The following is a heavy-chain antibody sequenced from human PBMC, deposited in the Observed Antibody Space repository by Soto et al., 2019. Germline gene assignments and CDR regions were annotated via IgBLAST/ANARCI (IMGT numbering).Heavy chain of an antibody. D-gene: IGHD2-15*01. CDR2: ISYSGST. J-gene: IGHJ4*02. Sequence: SETLSLTCTVSGGSISSFYWSWVRQTPGKGLEWIGYISYSGSTNYNPSLNSRVTISVDTSKKQFSLKLTSVTTADTAVYYCTRRQGSYLDQWGQGTLVTVS. CDR3: TRRQGSYLDQ. CDR1: GGSISSFY. V-gene: IGHV4-59*01.